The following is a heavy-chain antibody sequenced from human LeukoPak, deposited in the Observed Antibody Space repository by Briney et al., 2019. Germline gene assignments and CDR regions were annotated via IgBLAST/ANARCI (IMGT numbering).Heavy chain of an antibody. V-gene: IGHV3-43D*03. Sequence: GGSLRLSCAASGFIFDDYAMHWVRQAPGKGLEWVSLITWDGGSSYYADSVKGRFTTSRDNNNSFLFLQMNSLRVEDTALYYCAKDGLDGSGTYIGYWGQGTLVTVSS. J-gene: IGHJ4*02. CDR1: GFIFDDYA. CDR2: ITWDGGSS. CDR3: AKDGLDGSGTYIGY. D-gene: IGHD3-10*01.